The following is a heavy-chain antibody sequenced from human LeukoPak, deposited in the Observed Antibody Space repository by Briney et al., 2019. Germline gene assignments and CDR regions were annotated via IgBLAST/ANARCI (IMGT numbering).Heavy chain of an antibody. CDR3: AKESGYSSSWYVRNLNFDY. CDR1: GFTFSSYA. V-gene: IGHV3-23*01. D-gene: IGHD6-13*01. J-gene: IGHJ4*02. CDR2: ISGSGGST. Sequence: GGSLRHSCAASGFTFSSYAMSWVRQAPGKGLEWVSAISGSGGSTYYADSVKGRFTISRDNSKNTLYLQMNSLRAEDTAVYYCAKESGYSSSWYVRNLNFDYWGQGTLVTVSS.